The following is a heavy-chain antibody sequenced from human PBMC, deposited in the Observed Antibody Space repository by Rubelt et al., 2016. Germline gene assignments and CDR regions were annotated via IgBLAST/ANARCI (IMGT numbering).Heavy chain of an antibody. CDR3: ARALYDIEGRFYYYGMDV. Sequence: YYADSVKGRFTISRDNAKNSLYLQMNSLRDEDTAVYYCARALYDIEGRFYYYGMDVWGQGTTVTVSS. V-gene: IGHV3-48*02. D-gene: IGHD3-9*01. J-gene: IGHJ6*02.